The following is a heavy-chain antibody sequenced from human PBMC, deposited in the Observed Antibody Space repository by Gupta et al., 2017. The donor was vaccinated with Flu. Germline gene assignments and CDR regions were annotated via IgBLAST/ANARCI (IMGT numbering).Heavy chain of an antibody. CDR2: ILPLTGTS. Sequence: FAIIWVRQAPGHGLEWMGGILPLTGTSTYSQKFQGRVTISAEDSTSTVYMDLSGLRSEDTAVYYCGGDGSGSYYNGMGVWGQGTTVTVSS. V-gene: IGHV1-69*01. CDR3: GGDGSGSYYNGMGV. D-gene: IGHD5-12*01. J-gene: IGHJ6*02. CDR1: FA.